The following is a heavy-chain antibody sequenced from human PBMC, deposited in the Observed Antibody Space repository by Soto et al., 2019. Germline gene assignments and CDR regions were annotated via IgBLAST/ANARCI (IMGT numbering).Heavy chain of an antibody. CDR1: GGSISSGGYY. Sequence: SSETLSLTCTVSGGSISSGGYYWSWIRQHPGKGLEWIGYIYYSGSTYYNPSLKSRVTISVDTSKNQFSLKLSSVTAADTAVYYCELENSSSSLDYWGQGTLVTVSS. J-gene: IGHJ4*02. D-gene: IGHD6-6*01. V-gene: IGHV4-31*03. CDR2: IYYSGST. CDR3: ELENSSSSLDY.